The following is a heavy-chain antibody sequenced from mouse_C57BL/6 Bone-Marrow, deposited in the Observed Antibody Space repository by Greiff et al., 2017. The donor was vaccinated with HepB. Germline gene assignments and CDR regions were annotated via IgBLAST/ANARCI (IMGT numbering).Heavy chain of an antibody. J-gene: IGHJ4*01. Sequence: EVQGVESGGGLVQPGGSLKLSCAASGFTFSDYSMYWVRQTPEKRLEWVAYSSNGGGCTSYPHTVKGRFTISSHIAKNTLYLQLGRLKSEDTALYYCERQYGPHAMDYWGQGTSFTVSS. V-gene: IGHV5-12*01. CDR1: GFTFSDYS. CDR3: ERQYGPHAMDY. D-gene: IGHD1-1*02. CDR2: SSNGGGCT.